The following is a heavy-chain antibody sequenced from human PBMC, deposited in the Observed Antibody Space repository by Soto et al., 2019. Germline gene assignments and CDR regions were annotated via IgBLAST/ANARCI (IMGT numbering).Heavy chain of an antibody. CDR2: MNPNRGNT. Sequence: QVQLVKSGAEVKKPGASVKVSCKASGYTFTSYDINWVRQATGQGLEWMGWMNPNRGNTGYAQKFQGRVTMTRNTSISTAYMELSSLRSEDTAVYYCARERSAAGTGWFDPWGQGTLVTVSS. CDR1: GYTFTSYD. V-gene: IGHV1-8*01. J-gene: IGHJ5*02. D-gene: IGHD6-13*01. CDR3: ARERSAAGTGWFDP.